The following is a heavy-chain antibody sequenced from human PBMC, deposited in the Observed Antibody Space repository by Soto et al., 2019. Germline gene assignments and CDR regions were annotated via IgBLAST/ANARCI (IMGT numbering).Heavy chain of an antibody. CDR1: GFTFSSYA. CDR3: AKAISGYNAPLDH. Sequence: EVQLLESGGGLVQPGGSLRLSCAASGFTFSSYAMNWVRQAPGKGLEWVSVISGSDSSTYYADSVKGRFTISRDNSKNTLCVQMNSLRAEDTAIYYCAKAISGYNAPLDHWGQGTRVTVSS. CDR2: ISGSDSST. J-gene: IGHJ4*02. V-gene: IGHV3-23*01. D-gene: IGHD5-12*01.